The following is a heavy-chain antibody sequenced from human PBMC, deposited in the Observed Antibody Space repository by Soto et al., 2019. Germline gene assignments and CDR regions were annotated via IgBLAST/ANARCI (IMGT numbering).Heavy chain of an antibody. Sequence: PSETLSLTCSVSGDSTSSSSYYWAWIRQPPGKGLEWIGSVYHTGSTYYDPSLKSRVTISVDTSRNRFSLKLNSVTAADTAVYYCATSGNFQSSYYFDYWSPGTLVTVSS. CDR2: VYHTGST. V-gene: IGHV4-39*01. CDR1: GDSTSSSSYY. D-gene: IGHD6-13*01. CDR3: ATSGNFQSSYYFDY. J-gene: IGHJ4*02.